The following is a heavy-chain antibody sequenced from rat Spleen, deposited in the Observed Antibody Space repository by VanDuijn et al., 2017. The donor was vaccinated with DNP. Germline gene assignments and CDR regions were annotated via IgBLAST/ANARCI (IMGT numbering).Heavy chain of an antibody. Sequence: VQLKESGPVLVQPSQTLSLSCTVSGFSLTDYSVHWVRQPPGKGLEWMGLMWSGGGSAYNSALKSRLSISRDTSKSQVFLKMNSLQTEDTAIYYCTRAEQLYPFDYWGQGVMVTVSS. D-gene: IGHD1-2*01. CDR3: TRAEQLYPFDY. J-gene: IGHJ2*01. CDR2: MWSGGGS. V-gene: IGHV2S63*01. CDR1: GFSLTDYS.